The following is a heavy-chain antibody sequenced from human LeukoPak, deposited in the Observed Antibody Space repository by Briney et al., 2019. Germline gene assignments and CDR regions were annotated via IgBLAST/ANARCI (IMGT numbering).Heavy chain of an antibody. CDR2: IVPIFGTA. V-gene: IGHV1-69*05. Sequence: GASVKVSCKASGGIFSSYAISWVRQAPGQGLEWMGGIVPIFGTANYAQKVQGRVTITTDESTSTAYMELSSLRSEDTAVYYCARDRRAQPYYYYMDVWGKGTTVTVSS. CDR1: GGIFSSYA. CDR3: ARDRRAQPYYYYMDV. J-gene: IGHJ6*03. D-gene: IGHD5-24*01.